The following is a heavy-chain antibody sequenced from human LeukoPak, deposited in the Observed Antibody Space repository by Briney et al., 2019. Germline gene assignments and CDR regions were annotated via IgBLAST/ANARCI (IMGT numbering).Heavy chain of an antibody. Sequence: ASETLSLTCAVSGGSISSSNWWSWVRQPPGKGLEWIGEIYHSGSTNYNPSLKSRVTISVDKSKNQFSLKLSSVTAADTAVYYCARGYSGSYYGSNFDYWGQGTLVTVSS. CDR1: GGSISSSNW. CDR3: ARGYSGSYYGSNFDY. V-gene: IGHV4-4*02. D-gene: IGHD1-26*01. CDR2: IYHSGST. J-gene: IGHJ4*02.